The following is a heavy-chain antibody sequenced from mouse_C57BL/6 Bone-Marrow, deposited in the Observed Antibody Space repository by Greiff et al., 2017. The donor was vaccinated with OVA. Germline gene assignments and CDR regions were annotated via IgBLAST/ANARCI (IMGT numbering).Heavy chain of an antibody. D-gene: IGHD1-1*01. CDR1: GYTFTNYW. J-gene: IGHJ2*01. Sequence: QVQLQQSGAELVRPGTSVKMSCKASGYTFTNYWIGWAKQRPGHGLEWIGDIYPGGGYTNYNEKFKGKSTLTVDKSSSTAYMQLSSLTSEDSAVYYCARSGRYSYYFDYWGQGTTLTVSS. V-gene: IGHV1-63*01. CDR3: ARSGRYSYYFDY. CDR2: IYPGGGYT.